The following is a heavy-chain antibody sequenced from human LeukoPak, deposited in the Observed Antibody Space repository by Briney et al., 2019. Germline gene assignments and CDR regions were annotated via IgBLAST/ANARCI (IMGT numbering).Heavy chain of an antibody. V-gene: IGHV1-2*02. CDR1: GYTFTGYY. CDR3: AKAYSSNWYLLDY. D-gene: IGHD6-13*01. Sequence: ASVKVSCKASGYTFTGYYMHWVRQAPGQGLEYMGWINPNSGGTNYSQKFQGRVTIIRDTSASTAYMELSSLRSEDTAVYYCAKAYSSNWYLLDYWGQGTLVTVSS. CDR2: INPNSGGT. J-gene: IGHJ4*02.